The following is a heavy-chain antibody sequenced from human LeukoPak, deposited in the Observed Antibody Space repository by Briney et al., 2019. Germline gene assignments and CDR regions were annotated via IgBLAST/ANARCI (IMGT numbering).Heavy chain of an antibody. Sequence: PGRSLRLSCAASGFTFSSYEMNWVRQAPGEGLEWVSYISSSGTTTHYGDSVKGRFTVSRDNAKSSLYPQMHSLRAEDTAVYYCATYRLSYADYWGQGTLVTVSS. V-gene: IGHV3-48*03. CDR1: GFTFSSYE. CDR2: ISSSGTTT. CDR3: ATYRLSYADY. J-gene: IGHJ4*02. D-gene: IGHD2-2*01.